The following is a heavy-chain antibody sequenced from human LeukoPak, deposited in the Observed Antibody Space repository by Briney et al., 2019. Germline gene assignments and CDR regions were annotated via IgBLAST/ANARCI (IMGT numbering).Heavy chain of an antibody. D-gene: IGHD3-22*01. V-gene: IGHV3-11*06. CDR1: GFTFSDHY. Sequence: GGSLRLSCAASGFTFSDHYMSWIRQAPGKGLEWVSYISSSSSYTGYAVSVKGRFTISRDNAKNSLYLQMDNLRAEDTAVYYCARVDWMIGAFDIWGQGTMVTVSS. CDR3: ARVDWMIGAFDI. CDR2: ISSSSSYT. J-gene: IGHJ3*02.